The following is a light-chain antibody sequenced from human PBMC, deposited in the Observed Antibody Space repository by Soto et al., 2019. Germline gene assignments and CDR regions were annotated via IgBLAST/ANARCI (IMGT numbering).Light chain of an antibody. Sequence: SVLTQPASVSGSPGQSITISCTGTSIDVGNSNFVSWYQHHPGKAPKLMIYEGTKLSSGVSNRFSGSKSGNTASLTISGLQAEDEADYYCCSYAGRTTWVFGGGTK. V-gene: IGLV2-23*01. CDR3: CSYAGRTTWV. CDR2: EGT. J-gene: IGLJ3*02. CDR1: SIDVGNSNF.